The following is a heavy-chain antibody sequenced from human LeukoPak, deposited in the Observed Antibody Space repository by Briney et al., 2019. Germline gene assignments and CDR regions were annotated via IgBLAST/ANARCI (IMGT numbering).Heavy chain of an antibody. J-gene: IGHJ6*02. D-gene: IGHD6-13*01. CDR1: GGSISSSSYY. CDR2: LHYTGST. V-gene: IGHV4-61*01. CDR3: ARYQGIEGAVIRGFHYYGMDV. Sequence: SETLSLTCTVSGGSISSSSYYWSWIRQPPGKGLEWIGYLHYTGSTNYKPSLRSRVTFSVDTSKNQFSLRLSSVTAADTAVYYCARYQGIEGAVIRGFHYYGMDVWGQGTTVTVSS.